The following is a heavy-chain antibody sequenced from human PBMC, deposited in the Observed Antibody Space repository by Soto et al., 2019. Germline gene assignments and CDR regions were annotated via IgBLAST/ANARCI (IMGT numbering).Heavy chain of an antibody. J-gene: IGHJ4*02. Sequence: PGGSLRLLRQASGFNFNNYGMNWVRQAPGKGLEWVAVITYDGSNKYYANTVKGRFTISRDNSKNTLSLHLNTLKPEDNAVYHCAKDRVGGSFYAPLGFWVQGTLVTVSS. CDR1: GFNFNNYG. CDR2: ITYDGSNK. D-gene: IGHD2-2*01. CDR3: AKDRVGGSFYAPLGF. V-gene: IGHV3-30*18.